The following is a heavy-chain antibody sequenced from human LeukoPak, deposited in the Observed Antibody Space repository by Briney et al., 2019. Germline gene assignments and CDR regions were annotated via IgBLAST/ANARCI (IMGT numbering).Heavy chain of an antibody. V-gene: IGHV3-66*01. D-gene: IGHD5-18*01. J-gene: IGHJ3*02. CDR2: IYSDGTG. CDR3: ARRERLGYSYGRGTLDI. Sequence: PGGSLRLSCAASGFTFSSYAMSWVRQAPGKGLEWVSLIYSDGTGYYADSVKGRFTISRDNSKNTLYLQMNSLRAEDTAVYYCARRERLGYSYGRGTLDIWGQGTMVTVSS. CDR1: GFTFSSYA.